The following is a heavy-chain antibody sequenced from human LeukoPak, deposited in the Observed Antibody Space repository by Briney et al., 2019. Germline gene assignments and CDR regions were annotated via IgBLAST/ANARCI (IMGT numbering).Heavy chain of an antibody. V-gene: IGHV1-8*02. CDR2: MNPNSGNT. Sequence: ASVKVSCKASGFTFTGYFMHWVRQATGQGLEWMGWMNPNSGNTGYAQKFQGRVTMTRNTSISTAYMELSSLRSEDTAVYYCLTYYYDSSGFDYWGQGTLVTVSS. D-gene: IGHD3-22*01. J-gene: IGHJ4*02. CDR3: LTYYYDSSGFDY. CDR1: GFTFTGYF.